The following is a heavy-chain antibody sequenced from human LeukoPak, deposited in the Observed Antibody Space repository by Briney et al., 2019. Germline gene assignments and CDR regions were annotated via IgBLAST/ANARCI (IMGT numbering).Heavy chain of an antibody. CDR1: GFTFSSYS. V-gene: IGHV3-48*01. J-gene: IGHJ4*02. CDR3: AKPQSGYDFYFDY. CDR2: ISSSSSTI. D-gene: IGHD5-12*01. Sequence: GGSLRLSCAASGFTFSSYSMNWVRQAPGKGLEWVSYISSSSSTIYYADSVKGRFTISRDNSKNTLYLQMNSLRAEDTAVYYCAKPQSGYDFYFDYWGQGTLVTVSS.